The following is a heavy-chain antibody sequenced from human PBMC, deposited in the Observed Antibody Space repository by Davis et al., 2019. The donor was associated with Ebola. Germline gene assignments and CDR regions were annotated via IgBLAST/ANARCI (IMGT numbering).Heavy chain of an antibody. CDR3: ARDPHGDYGLSGFYYGFDV. J-gene: IGHJ6*02. CDR1: GDSIRGYY. V-gene: IGHV4-59*01. Sequence: PGGSLRLTCTVSGDSIRGYYWSWIRQAPGKGLEWIGSSYSSGSTNYSPSLKGRVTISLDTSKNQLSLQLNSVTAADTALYFCARDPHGDYGLSGFYYGFDVWGQGTAVTVSS. D-gene: IGHD4-17*01. CDR2: SYSSGST.